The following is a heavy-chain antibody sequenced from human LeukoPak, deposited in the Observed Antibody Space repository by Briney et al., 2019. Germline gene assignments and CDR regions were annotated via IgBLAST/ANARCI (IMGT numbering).Heavy chain of an antibody. V-gene: IGHV4-59*01. D-gene: IGHD2-2*01. CDR2: IYYSGST. CDR3: ARLIVVVPAAMSGGNWFDP. J-gene: IGHJ5*02. CDR1: GGSISSYY. Sequence: PSETLSLTCTVSGGSISSYYWSWIRQPPGKGLEWIGYIYYSGSTNYNPSLKSRVTISVDTSKNQFSLKLSSVTAADTAVYYCARLIVVVPAAMSGGNWFDPWGQGTLVTVSS.